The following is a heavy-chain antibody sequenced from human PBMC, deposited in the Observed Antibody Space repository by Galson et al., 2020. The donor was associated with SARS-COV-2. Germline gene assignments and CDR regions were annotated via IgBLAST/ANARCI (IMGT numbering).Heavy chain of an antibody. CDR3: AKGDTEGNSVRMVYAGEYLQH. J-gene: IGHJ1*01. D-gene: IGHD2-8*01. CDR2: ISYDGSNK. CDR1: GFTFSSYG. Sequence: GESLKISCAASGFTFSSYGMHWVRQAPGKGLEWVAVISYDGSNKYYADSVNGRFTISRDNSKNALYLQMNSLRAEDTAVYYCAKGDTEGNSVRMVYAGEYLQHWGQGTLVTGSS. V-gene: IGHV3-30*18.